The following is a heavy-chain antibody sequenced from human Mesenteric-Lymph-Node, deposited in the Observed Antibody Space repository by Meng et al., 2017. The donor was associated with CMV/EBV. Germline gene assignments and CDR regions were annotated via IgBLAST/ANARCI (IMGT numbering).Heavy chain of an antibody. CDR2: IYTADRI. D-gene: IGHD3-16*02. J-gene: IGHJ4*02. V-gene: IGHV3-66*01. Sequence: GESLKISCAASGFTVSSNYMIWVRQVPGKGLEWVSIIYTADRIYYRDSVKGRFTISRDNARSTLYLQMDSLRVEDTAIYYCVRSVYNRYGLFDLWGQGTLVTVSS. CDR1: GFTVSSNY. CDR3: VRSVYNRYGLFDL.